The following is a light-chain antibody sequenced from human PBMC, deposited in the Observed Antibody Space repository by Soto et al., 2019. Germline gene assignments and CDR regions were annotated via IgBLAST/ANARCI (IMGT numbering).Light chain of an antibody. CDR1: QSVSSN. CDR3: QQYNNWPPAT. V-gene: IGKV3-15*01. J-gene: IGKJ1*01. Sequence: EIVMTHSPATLSVSPCERATLSFSASQSVSSNLAWYQQKPGQAPSLLIYGASTRATGIPARFSGSGSGTEFTLTISSLQSEDFALYYCQQYNNWPPATFGQGTKVDIK. CDR2: GAS.